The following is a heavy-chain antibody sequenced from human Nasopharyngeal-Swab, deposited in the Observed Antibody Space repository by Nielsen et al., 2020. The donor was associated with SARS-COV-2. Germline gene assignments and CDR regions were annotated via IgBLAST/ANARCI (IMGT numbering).Heavy chain of an antibody. V-gene: IGHV4-34*01. CDR3: ARDKGGGNGANWYFDL. CDR2: INHSGST. J-gene: IGHJ2*01. D-gene: IGHD2-15*01. Sequence: SETLSLTCAVYGGSFRGYNLHWIRQPPEKGLEWIGEINHSGSTNYNPSLKSRVTISVDTSKNQFSLKLSSVTAADTAVYYCARDKGGGNGANWYFDLWGRGTLVTVSS. CDR1: GGSFRGYN.